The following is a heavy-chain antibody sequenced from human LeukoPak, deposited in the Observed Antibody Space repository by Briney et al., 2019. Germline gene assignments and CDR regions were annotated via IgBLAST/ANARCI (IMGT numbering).Heavy chain of an antibody. CDR3: ACHATLRTGIAVAGPFDY. V-gene: IGHV1-69*05. CDR2: IIPIFGTA. CDR1: GGTFSSYA. J-gene: IGHJ4*02. D-gene: IGHD6-19*01. Sequence: SVKVSCKASGGTFSSYAISWVRQAPGQGLEWMGRIIPIFGTANYAQKFQGRVTITTDESTSTAYMELSSLRSEDTAVYYCACHATLRTGIAVAGPFDYWGQGTPVTVSS.